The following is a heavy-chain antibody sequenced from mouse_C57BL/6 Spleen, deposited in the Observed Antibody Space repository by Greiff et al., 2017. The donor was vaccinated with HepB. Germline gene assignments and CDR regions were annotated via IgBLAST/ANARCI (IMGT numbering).Heavy chain of an antibody. CDR1: GYSFTGYY. CDR3: ARGTTVGGYFDV. D-gene: IGHD1-1*01. Sequence: VQLQQSGPELVKPGASVKISCKASGYSFTGYYMNWVKQSPEKSLEWIGEINPSTGGTTYNQKFKAKATLTVDKSSSTAYMQLKSLTSEDSAVYYCARGTTVGGYFDVWGTGTTVTVSS. CDR2: INPSTGGT. J-gene: IGHJ1*03. V-gene: IGHV1-42*01.